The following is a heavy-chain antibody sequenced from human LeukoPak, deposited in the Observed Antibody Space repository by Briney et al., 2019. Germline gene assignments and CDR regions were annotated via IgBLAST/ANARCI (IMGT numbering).Heavy chain of an antibody. D-gene: IGHD6-19*01. CDR1: GFTFSSYA. Sequence: GGSLRLSCAASGFTFSSYAMSWPRQAPGKGLEWVSAISRSGGSTYYADSVKGRFTISRDNSKSTLYLQMNSLSAEDTAVYYCAKARVVAGTNWFDPLGQGTLVTVSS. J-gene: IGHJ5*02. V-gene: IGHV3-23*01. CDR3: AKARVVAGTNWFDP. CDR2: ISRSGGST.